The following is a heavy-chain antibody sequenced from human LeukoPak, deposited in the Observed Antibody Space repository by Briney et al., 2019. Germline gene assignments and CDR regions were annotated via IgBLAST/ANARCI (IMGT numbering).Heavy chain of an antibody. Sequence: ASVKVSCKASGYTFTSYGISWVRQAPGQGLEWMGWISAYNGNTNYAQKLQVRVTMTTDTSTSTAYMELRSLRSDDTAVYYCATPGIVGANTPDAFDIWGQGTMVTVSS. CDR3: ATPGIVGANTPDAFDI. CDR2: ISAYNGNT. CDR1: GYTFTSYG. J-gene: IGHJ3*02. D-gene: IGHD1-26*01. V-gene: IGHV1-18*01.